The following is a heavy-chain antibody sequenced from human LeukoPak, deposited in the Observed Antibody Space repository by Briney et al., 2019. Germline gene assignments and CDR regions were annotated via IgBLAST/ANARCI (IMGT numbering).Heavy chain of an antibody. D-gene: IGHD1-26*01. Sequence: GGSLRLSCAASGFTFSSYAMHWVRQAPGKGLEWVAVISYDGSNKYYADSVKGRFTISRDNFKNTLYLQMNSLRAEDTAVYYCARLIDRWELLTLDYWGQGTLVTVSS. CDR1: GFTFSSYA. V-gene: IGHV3-30-3*01. J-gene: IGHJ4*02. CDR2: ISYDGSNK. CDR3: ARLIDRWELLTLDY.